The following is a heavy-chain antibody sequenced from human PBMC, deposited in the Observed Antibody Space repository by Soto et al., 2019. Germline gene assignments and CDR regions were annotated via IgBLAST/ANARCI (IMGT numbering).Heavy chain of an antibody. D-gene: IGHD2-15*01. CDR3: ARPRVYGSCPLSAFDI. J-gene: IGHJ3*02. CDR2: IYYSGST. Sequence: QLQLQESGPGLVKPSETLSLTCTVSGGSISSSSYYWGWIRQPPGKALEWIGSIYYSGSTYYNPSLKSRVTISVDTSKNQFSLKLSSVTAADTAVYYCARPRVYGSCPLSAFDIWGQGTMVTVSS. V-gene: IGHV4-39*01. CDR1: GGSISSSSYY.